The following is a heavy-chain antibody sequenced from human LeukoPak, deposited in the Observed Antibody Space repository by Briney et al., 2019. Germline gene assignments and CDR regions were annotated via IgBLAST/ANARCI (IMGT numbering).Heavy chain of an antibody. CDR3: IRLQGIAVAAAYYMDV. J-gene: IGHJ6*03. D-gene: IGHD6-19*01. Sequence: GGSLRLSCAASGFTFSGSAMHWVRQASGKGLEWVGRIRSKANSYATAYAASVKGRFTISRDDSKNTAYLQMNSLKTEDTAVYYCIRLQGIAVAAAYYMDVWGKGTTVTVSS. CDR1: GFTFSGSA. V-gene: IGHV3-73*01. CDR2: IRSKANSYAT.